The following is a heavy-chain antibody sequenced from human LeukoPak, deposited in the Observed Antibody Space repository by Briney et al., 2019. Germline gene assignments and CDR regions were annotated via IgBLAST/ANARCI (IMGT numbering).Heavy chain of an antibody. CDR2: ISWNSGSI. V-gene: IGHV3-9*01. CDR3: ASSSGWYYFDY. J-gene: IGHJ4*02. Sequence: GGSLRLSCAASGFTFDDYAMHWVRQAPGEGLEWVSGISWNSGSIGYADSVKGRFTISRDNAKNSLYLQMNSLRAEDTAVYYCASSSGWYYFDYWGQGTLVTVSS. D-gene: IGHD6-19*01. CDR1: GFTFDDYA.